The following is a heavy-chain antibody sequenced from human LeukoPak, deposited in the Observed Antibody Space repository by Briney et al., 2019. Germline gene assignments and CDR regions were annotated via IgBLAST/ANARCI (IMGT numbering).Heavy chain of an antibody. CDR3: AGRGSGSYPHYGMDV. J-gene: IGHJ6*02. CDR2: IYYSGST. V-gene: IGHV4-39*01. D-gene: IGHD1-26*01. CDR1: GGSISSSSYY. Sequence: SETLSLTCTVSGGSISSSSYYWGWIRQPPGKGLEWIGSIYYSGSTYYNPSLKSRVTISVDTSKNQFSLKLSSVTAADTAVYYCAGRGSGSYPHYGMDVWGQGTTVTVSS.